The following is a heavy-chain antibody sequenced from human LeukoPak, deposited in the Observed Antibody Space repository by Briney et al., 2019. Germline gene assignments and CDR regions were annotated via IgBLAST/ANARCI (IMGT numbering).Heavy chain of an antibody. CDR2: VFYPGST. D-gene: IGHD6-13*01. CDR1: GGSISGTNVY. CDR3: ASRPAGSTWYGVFDY. Sequence: SETLSLTCTVSGGSISGTNVYWGWIRQPPGKGLEWIGYVFYPGSTNYNPSLKSRVTMSLDTSRDQFSLRLTSVTAADTAIYYCASRPAGSTWYGVFDYWSQGTLVTVSS. J-gene: IGHJ4*02. V-gene: IGHV4-61*05.